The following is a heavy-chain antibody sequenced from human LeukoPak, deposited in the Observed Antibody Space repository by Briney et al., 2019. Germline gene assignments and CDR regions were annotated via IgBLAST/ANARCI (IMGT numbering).Heavy chain of an antibody. Sequence: GGSLRLSCAASAFTFSSYTMNWVGQAPGKGLEWVSSISSSSSYIYYADSVKGRFTISRDNAKNSLYLQMNSLRAEDTAVYYCARDLWHIARYGHYMDVWGKGTTVTISS. CDR3: ARDLWHIARYGHYMDV. V-gene: IGHV3-21*01. CDR2: ISSSSSYI. CDR1: AFTFSSYT. D-gene: IGHD2-21*01. J-gene: IGHJ6*03.